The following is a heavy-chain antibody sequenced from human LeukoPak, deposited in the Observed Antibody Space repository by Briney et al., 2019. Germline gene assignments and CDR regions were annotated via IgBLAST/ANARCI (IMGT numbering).Heavy chain of an antibody. V-gene: IGHV4-59*12. CDR3: ARGFPRIAVDY. CDR2: IYYSGST. D-gene: IGHD6-19*01. CDR1: GGSISNYY. J-gene: IGHJ4*02. Sequence: SETLSLTCTVSGGSISNYYWTWIRQPPGKGLEWIGYIYYSGSTNYNPSLKSRVSISVDASKNQFSLKLSSVTAADTAVYYCARGFPRIAVDYWGQGTLVTVSS.